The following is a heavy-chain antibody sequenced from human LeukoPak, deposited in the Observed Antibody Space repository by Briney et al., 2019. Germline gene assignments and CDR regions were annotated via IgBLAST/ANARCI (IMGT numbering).Heavy chain of an antibody. CDR2: IRSKANSYAT. Sequence: GGSLRLSCAASGFTFSNAWMSWVRQAPGKGPEWVGRIRSKANSYATAYAASVKGRFTISRDDSKNTAYLQMNSLKTEDTAVYYCTRPGYSSGWYVVYWGQGTLVTVSS. CDR1: GFTFSNAW. J-gene: IGHJ4*02. V-gene: IGHV3-73*01. D-gene: IGHD6-19*01. CDR3: TRPGYSSGWYVVY.